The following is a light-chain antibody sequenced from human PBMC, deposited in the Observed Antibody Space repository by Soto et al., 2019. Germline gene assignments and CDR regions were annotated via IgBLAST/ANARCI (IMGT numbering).Light chain of an antibody. CDR3: QHSYSPPYT. CDR1: RSISNY. V-gene: IGKV1-39*01. CDR2: AAS. J-gene: IGKJ2*01. Sequence: DIQMTQSPSSLSASVGDRVTITCRASRSISNYLNWYQHKPGKAPNLLISAASTLQSGVPSRFSGSGSGTDFTLTISSLQPEDFATYYCQHSYSPPYTFGPGTKLQIK.